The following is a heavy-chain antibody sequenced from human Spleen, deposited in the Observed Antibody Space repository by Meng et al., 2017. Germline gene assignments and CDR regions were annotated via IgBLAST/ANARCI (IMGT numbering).Heavy chain of an antibody. CDR2: IESNSDGGTT. CDR1: GFSFTDAW. Sequence: GPVVGSGGGVVKPGGSLRLSCVASGFSFTDAWMSWVRQAPGKGLEWVGRIESNSDGGTTDYAAPVKGRFTISRDDSKNTLYLQMNSLITEDTALYFCATGAAAADHWGQGTLVTVSS. D-gene: IGHD6-13*01. CDR3: ATGAAAADH. J-gene: IGHJ4*02. V-gene: IGHV3-15*04.